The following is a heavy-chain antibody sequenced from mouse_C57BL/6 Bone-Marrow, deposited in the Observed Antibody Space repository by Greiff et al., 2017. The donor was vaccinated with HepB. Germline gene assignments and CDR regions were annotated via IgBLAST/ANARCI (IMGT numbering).Heavy chain of an antibody. J-gene: IGHJ1*03. V-gene: IGHV3-8*01. Sequence: EVQLQQSGPGLAKPSQTLSLTCSVTGYSITSDYWNWVRKFPGNKLEYMGYISYSGSTYSNPSLKSRISITRDTSKNQYYLQLNSVTTEDTATYYRARYKFVTTLVATEHWDFDVWGTGTTVTVAS. CDR1: GYSITSDY. D-gene: IGHD1-1*01. CDR3: ARYKFVTTLVATEHWDFDV. CDR2: ISYSGST.